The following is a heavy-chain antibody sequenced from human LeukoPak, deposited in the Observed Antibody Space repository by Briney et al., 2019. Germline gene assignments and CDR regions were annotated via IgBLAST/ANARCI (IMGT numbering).Heavy chain of an antibody. Sequence: SETLSLTCTVSGGSISSYYWSWIRQPPGKGLEWIGYIYYSGSTNYNPSPRSRVTISVDTSKNQFYLKLSSVTAADTAVYYCARDGTIYYDLLTGYSPTGYFDLWGRGTLVTVSS. CDR3: ARDGTIYYDLLTGYSPTGYFDL. CDR1: GGSISSYY. V-gene: IGHV4-59*01. CDR2: IYYSGST. J-gene: IGHJ2*01. D-gene: IGHD3-9*01.